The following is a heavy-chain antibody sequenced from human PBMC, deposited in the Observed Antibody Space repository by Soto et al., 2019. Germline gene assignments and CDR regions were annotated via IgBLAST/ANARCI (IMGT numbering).Heavy chain of an antibody. CDR1: GFTFNIYA. J-gene: IGHJ6*02. D-gene: IGHD4-17*01. CDR3: AREDDYGYRYINYGLDV. Sequence: LRLSCAASGFTFNIYALHWVRQAPGKGLEWVAVISFDGTKKYYSDSVKGRFTISRDNLKNTLYLQMNNLRVEDAALYFCAREDDYGYRYINYGLDVWAQGTTVTVSS. CDR2: ISFDGTKK. V-gene: IGHV3-30-3*01.